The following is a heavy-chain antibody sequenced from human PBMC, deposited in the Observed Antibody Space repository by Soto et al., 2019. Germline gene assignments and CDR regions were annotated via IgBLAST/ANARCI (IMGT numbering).Heavy chain of an antibody. CDR1: GYSFTSYW. CDR3: ARQSDSSGWPDDASDI. J-gene: IGHJ3*02. V-gene: IGHV5-51*01. D-gene: IGHD6-19*01. CDR2: IYPGDSET. Sequence: GESLKISCKGSGYSFTSYWIGWVRQMPGKGLEWMGIIYPGDSETRYSPSFHGQATISADNSISTAYLQCSSLNASDTVLYYCARQSDSSGWPDDASDILGQGTMVTVSS.